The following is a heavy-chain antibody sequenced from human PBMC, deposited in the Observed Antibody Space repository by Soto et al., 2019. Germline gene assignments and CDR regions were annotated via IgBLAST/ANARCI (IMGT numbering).Heavy chain of an antibody. J-gene: IGHJ4*02. V-gene: IGHV4-39*07. Sequence: PSETLSLTCTVSGGSISSSGYYWGWIRQPPGKGLEWIGNIYYSGSTYYNPSLKSRVTIFVDTSKNQFSLKLSSVTAADTAVYYCARGIQAASIPIFGVVSLFFDSWGQGTLVT. CDR1: GGSISSSGYY. CDR2: IYYSGST. CDR3: ARGIQAASIPIFGVVSLFFDS. D-gene: IGHD3-3*01.